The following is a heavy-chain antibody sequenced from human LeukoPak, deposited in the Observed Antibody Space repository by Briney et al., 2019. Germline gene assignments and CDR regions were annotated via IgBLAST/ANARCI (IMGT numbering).Heavy chain of an antibody. CDR2: IKQDGSET. CDR3: ARDRGGVQLGY. D-gene: IGHD1-1*01. Sequence: GGSLRLSCAASGFTFSSYWMSWVRQAPGKGLEWVANIKQDGSETSHVDSVKGRFTISRDNPKNSLYLQMNSLRAEDTAVYYCARDRGGVQLGYWGQGTLVTVSS. CDR1: GFTFSSYW. V-gene: IGHV3-7*01. J-gene: IGHJ4*02.